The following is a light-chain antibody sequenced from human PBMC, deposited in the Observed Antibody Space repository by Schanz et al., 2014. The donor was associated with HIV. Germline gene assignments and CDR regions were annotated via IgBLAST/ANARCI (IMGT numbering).Light chain of an antibody. CDR3: QSYDKGLSGPV. CDR2: DSR. J-gene: IGLJ3*02. V-gene: IGLV1-51*01. CDR1: DSNIGSNY. Sequence: QSVLTQPPSVSAAPGQKVTISCSGSDSNIGSNYVAWYQQLPGTAPKLLIHDSRKRPSEIPDRFSGSKSGTSATLGITGLQTDDEGFYYCQSYDKGLSGPVFGGGTKLTVL.